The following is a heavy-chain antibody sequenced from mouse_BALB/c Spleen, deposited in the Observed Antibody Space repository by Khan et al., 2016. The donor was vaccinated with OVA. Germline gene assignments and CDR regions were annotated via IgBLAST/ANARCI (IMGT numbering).Heavy chain of an antibody. CDR2: ISEGGLFT. Sequence: EVELVESGGGLVKPGGSLKLSCAASAFTFSDYYMYWVRQTPERRLEWVATISEGGLFTYYPDSVKGRFTISRDNAKNILYLQMTSLKSEDTAMYCCARAYYRYDERVASWGQGTLVTVSA. CDR3: ARAYYRYDERVAS. D-gene: IGHD2-14*01. V-gene: IGHV5-4*02. CDR1: AFTFSDYY. J-gene: IGHJ3*01.